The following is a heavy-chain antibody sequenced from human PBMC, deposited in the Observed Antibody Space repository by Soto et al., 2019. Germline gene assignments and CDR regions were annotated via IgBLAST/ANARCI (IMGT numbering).Heavy chain of an antibody. Sequence: QLQLQESGPGLVKPSETLSLTCTVSGGSISSGTYYWAWIRQPPGKGLEWIGSIYYSGNTIYNQSLKSRDTNSVDTSKNHFSLKLRSVTAADPAVYYCARRPYSRRLVQWFFDYWGQGILVPVSS. CDR2: IYYSGNT. D-gene: IGHD6-13*01. V-gene: IGHV4-39*02. CDR1: GGSISSGTYY. J-gene: IGHJ4*02. CDR3: ARRPYSRRLVQWFFDY.